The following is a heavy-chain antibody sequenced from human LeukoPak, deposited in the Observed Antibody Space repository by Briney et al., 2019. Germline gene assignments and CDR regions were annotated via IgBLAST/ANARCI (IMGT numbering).Heavy chain of an antibody. V-gene: IGHV3-48*01. CDR1: GFTVSSFG. CDR2: ISKTITTI. D-gene: IGHD3-3*01. CDR3: ARGDFGYAFDM. Sequence: PGGSLRLSCAASGFTVSSFGMSWVRQAPGKGLEWVAYISKTITTIFYADSVRGRFTISRDNAKNSLFLDMNSLRAEDTAIYYCARGDFGYAFDMWGQGTMVTVSS. J-gene: IGHJ3*02.